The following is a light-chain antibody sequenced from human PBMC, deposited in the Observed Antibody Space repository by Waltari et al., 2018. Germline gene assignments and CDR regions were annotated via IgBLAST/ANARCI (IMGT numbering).Light chain of an antibody. CDR2: NNI. V-gene: IGLV1-40*01. J-gene: IGLJ3*02. CDR1: STNTWAGYD. Sequence: QSVLTQPPSVSGAPGQRVTISCTGSSTNTWAGYDVHWYQQLPGTAPKLLIYNNINRPSGVPDRFSGSKSGTSASLAITGLQAEDEAVYYCQSYDSSLSGSRVFGGGTKLTVL. CDR3: QSYDSSLSGSRV.